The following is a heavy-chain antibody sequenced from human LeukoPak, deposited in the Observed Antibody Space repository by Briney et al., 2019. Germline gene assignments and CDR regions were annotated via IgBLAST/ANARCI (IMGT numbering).Heavy chain of an antibody. D-gene: IGHD3-3*01. CDR3: ARDGYDFWRYFDY. J-gene: IGHJ4*02. Sequence: GASVKVSCKASGYTFTSYAMHWVRQAPGQRLEWMGWINAGNGNTKYSQKLQGRVTMTTDTSTSTAYMELRSLRSDDTAVYYCARDGYDFWRYFDYWGQGTLVTVSS. CDR1: GYTFTSYA. CDR2: INAGNGNT. V-gene: IGHV1-3*01.